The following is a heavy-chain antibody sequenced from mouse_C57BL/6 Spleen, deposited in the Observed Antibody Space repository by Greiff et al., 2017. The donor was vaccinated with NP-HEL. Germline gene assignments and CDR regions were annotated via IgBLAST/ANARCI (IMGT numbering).Heavy chain of an antibody. CDR2: IDPETGGT. CDR3: TRGYPYYFDY. D-gene: IGHD2-2*01. Sequence: VKLMESGAELVRPGASVTLSCKASGYTFTDYEMHWVKQTPVHGLEWIGAIDPETGGTAYNQKFKGKAILTADKSSSTAYMELRSLTSEDSAVYYCTRGYPYYFDYWGQGTTLTVSS. J-gene: IGHJ2*01. CDR1: GYTFTDYE. V-gene: IGHV1-15*01.